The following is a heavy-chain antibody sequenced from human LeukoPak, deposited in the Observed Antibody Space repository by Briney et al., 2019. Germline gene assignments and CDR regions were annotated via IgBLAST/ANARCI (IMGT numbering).Heavy chain of an antibody. V-gene: IGHV1-2*02. Sequence: GASVKVSCKASGYTFTGYYMHWVRQAPGQGLEWMGWINPNSGGTNYAQKFQGRVTMTRDTSISTAYMELSRLRSDGTAVYYCATLYDSSGYYWDDYFDYWGQGTLVTVSS. D-gene: IGHD3-22*01. CDR1: GYTFTGYY. J-gene: IGHJ4*02. CDR2: INPNSGGT. CDR3: ATLYDSSGYYWDDYFDY.